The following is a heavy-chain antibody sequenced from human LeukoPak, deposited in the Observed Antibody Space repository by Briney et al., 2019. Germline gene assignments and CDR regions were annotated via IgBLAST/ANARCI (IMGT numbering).Heavy chain of an antibody. CDR2: IYYSGST. J-gene: IGHJ5*02. D-gene: IGHD6-19*01. Sequence: SSETLSLTCTVSGGSISSYYWGWIRQPPGKGLEWIGSIYYSGSTHYNPSLKSRVTISVDTSKNQFSLKLSSVTAADSAVYYCARHPTGSGWYSGLDPWGQGTLVTVSS. CDR3: ARHPTGSGWYSGLDP. CDR1: GGSISSYY. V-gene: IGHV4-39*01.